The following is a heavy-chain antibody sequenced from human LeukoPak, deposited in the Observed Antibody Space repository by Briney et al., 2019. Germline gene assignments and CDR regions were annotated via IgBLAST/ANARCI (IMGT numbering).Heavy chain of an antibody. V-gene: IGHV3-30*18. CDR2: ISYDGSNK. J-gene: IGHJ4*02. D-gene: IGHD3-10*01. Sequence: GRSLRLSCAASGFTFSSYGMHWVRQAPGKGLEWVAVISYDGSNKYYADSVKGRFTISRDNSKNTLYLQMNSLRAEDTAVYYCAKGTRGVIIPNFDYWGQGTLVTVSS. CDR3: AKGTRGVIIPNFDY. CDR1: GFTFSSYG.